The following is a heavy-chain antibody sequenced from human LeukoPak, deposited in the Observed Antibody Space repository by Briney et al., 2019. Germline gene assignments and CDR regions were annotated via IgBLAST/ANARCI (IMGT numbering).Heavy chain of an antibody. J-gene: IGHJ5*02. D-gene: IGHD6-13*01. CDR1: GYTFTSYD. CDR2: MNPNSGNT. CDR3: ARGGGRQLFNNWFDP. Sequence: ASVKVSCKASGYTFTSYDINWVRQATGQVLEWMGWMNPNSGNTGYAQKFQGRVTMTRNTSISTAYMELSSLRSEDTAVYYCARGGGRQLFNNWFDPWGQGTLVTVSS. V-gene: IGHV1-8*01.